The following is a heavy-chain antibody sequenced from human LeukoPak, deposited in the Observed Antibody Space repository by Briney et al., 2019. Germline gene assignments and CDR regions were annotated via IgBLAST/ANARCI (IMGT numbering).Heavy chain of an antibody. D-gene: IGHD4-17*01. CDR1: GYTFTGYY. J-gene: IGHJ5*02. Sequence: ASVKVSCKASGYTFTGYYMHWVRQAPGQGLEWMGWINPNSGGTNYAQKFQGRVTMTRGTSISTAYMEMSRLRSDDTAVYYCARLSTVTTWFDPWGQGTLVTVSS. CDR2: INPNSGGT. V-gene: IGHV1-2*02. CDR3: ARLSTVTTWFDP.